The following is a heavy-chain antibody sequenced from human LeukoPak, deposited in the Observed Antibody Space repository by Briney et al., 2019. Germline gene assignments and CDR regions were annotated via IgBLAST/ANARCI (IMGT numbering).Heavy chain of an antibody. CDR2: IYYSGST. CDR1: GYSISSGYY. CDR3: ARHPHPKSSSGLVVPY. J-gene: IGHJ4*02. D-gene: IGHD6-6*01. Sequence: PSETLSLTCAVSGYSISSGYYWGWIRQPPGEGLEWIGSIYYSGSTYYNPSLKSRVTISADTSKNQFSLKVSSVTAADTAVYYCARHPHPKSSSGLVVPYWGQGTLVTVSS. V-gene: IGHV4-38-2*01.